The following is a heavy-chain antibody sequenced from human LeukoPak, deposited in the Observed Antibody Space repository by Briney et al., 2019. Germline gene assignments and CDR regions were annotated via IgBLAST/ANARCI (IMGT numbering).Heavy chain of an antibody. CDR3: ARVEWGSPASYY. Sequence: ASVKVSCKASGYTFTGYYMHWVRQAPGQGLEWMGWINPNSGGTNYAQKFQGRVTMTRDTSISTAYMELSRLRSDDMAVYYCARVEWGSPASYYWGQGTLVTVSS. D-gene: IGHD2-8*01. J-gene: IGHJ4*02. CDR2: INPNSGGT. CDR1: GYTFTGYY. V-gene: IGHV1-2*02.